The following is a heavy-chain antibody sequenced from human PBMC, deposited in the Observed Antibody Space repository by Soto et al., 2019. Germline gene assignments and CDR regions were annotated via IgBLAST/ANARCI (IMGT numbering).Heavy chain of an antibody. CDR2: IKQDGSEN. CDR1: GFTFSSYW. CDR3: ARDQAGPYSGYVNYFDY. V-gene: IGHV3-7*01. D-gene: IGHD5-12*01. Sequence: GGSLRLSCAASGFTFSSYWMSWVRQAPGKGLEWVANIKQDGSENYYVDSVKGRFTISSDNAKNSLYLQMNSLRAEDTAVYYCARDQAGPYSGYVNYFDYWGQGTLVTVSS. J-gene: IGHJ4*02.